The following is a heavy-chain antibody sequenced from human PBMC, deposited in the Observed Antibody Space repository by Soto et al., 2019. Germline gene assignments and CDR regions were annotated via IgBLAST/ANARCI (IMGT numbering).Heavy chain of an antibody. CDR1: GYTFSAHY. V-gene: IGHV1-2*02. D-gene: IGHD3-10*01. CDR2: INSRNGDT. Sequence: GASLKVSCKASGYTFSAHYIHWVQQAPGQGLQWMGWINSRNGDTKYARDFQGSVTLTRDTSINTAYMELRSQTSDDTAIYYCARGTGSSWFDLWGQGXLVTVYS. CDR3: ARGTGSSWFDL. J-gene: IGHJ5*02.